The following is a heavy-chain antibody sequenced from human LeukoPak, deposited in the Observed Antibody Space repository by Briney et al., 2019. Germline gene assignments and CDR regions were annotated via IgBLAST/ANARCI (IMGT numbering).Heavy chain of an antibody. CDR1: GFTFSSYA. CDR3: AKEAYCDFWSGSPRAFDI. Sequence: GGSLRLSCAASGFTFSSYAMSWVRQAPGKGLEWVSAISGSGGSTYYADSVKGRFTISRDNSKNTLYLQMNSLRAEDTAVYYCAKEAYCDFWSGSPRAFDIWGQGTMVTVSS. V-gene: IGHV3-23*01. J-gene: IGHJ3*02. D-gene: IGHD3-3*01. CDR2: ISGSGGST.